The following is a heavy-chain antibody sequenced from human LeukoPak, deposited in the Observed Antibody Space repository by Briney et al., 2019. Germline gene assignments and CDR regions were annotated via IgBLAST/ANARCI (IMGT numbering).Heavy chain of an antibody. CDR1: GFTFSSYG. CDR3: ARDRTRSAYEFDY. Sequence: PGGSLRLSCAASGFTFSSYGMHWVRQAPGKGLEWVAVISYDGKNEYYADSVKGRFTISRDNSKNTLFLQVNSLRGEDTAVYYCARDRTRSAYEFDYWGQGTLVTVSS. V-gene: IGHV3-30*03. CDR2: ISYDGKNE. J-gene: IGHJ4*02. D-gene: IGHD5-12*01.